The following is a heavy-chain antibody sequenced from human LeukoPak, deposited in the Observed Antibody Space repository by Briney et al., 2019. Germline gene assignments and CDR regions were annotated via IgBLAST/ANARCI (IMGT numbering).Heavy chain of an antibody. CDR3: AKQAEDFGDSKTDY. CDR1: GFTFSSYA. CDR2: ISGSGGRA. D-gene: IGHD4-17*01. Sequence: GGSLRLSCAASGFTFSSYAMSWVRQAPGKGLEWVSVISGSGGRAYYAGSVKGRFTISRDNSKNTLFLQMSSLRAEDTAIYYCAKQAEDFGDSKTDYWGQGTLVTVSS. J-gene: IGHJ4*02. V-gene: IGHV3-23*01.